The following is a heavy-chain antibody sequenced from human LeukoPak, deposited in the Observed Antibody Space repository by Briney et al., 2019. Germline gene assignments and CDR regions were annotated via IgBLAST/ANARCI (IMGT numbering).Heavy chain of an antibody. D-gene: IGHD3-22*01. V-gene: IGHV1-69*13. Sequence: GASVKVSCKASGGTFSSYAISWVRQAPGQGLEWMGGIIPIFGTANYAQKFQGRVTITADESTSTAYMELSSLRSEDTAVYYCARAHGTHYYDSSGPYYFDYWGQGTLVTVSS. CDR3: ARAHGTHYYDSSGPYYFDY. CDR2: IIPIFGTA. CDR1: GGTFSSYA. J-gene: IGHJ4*02.